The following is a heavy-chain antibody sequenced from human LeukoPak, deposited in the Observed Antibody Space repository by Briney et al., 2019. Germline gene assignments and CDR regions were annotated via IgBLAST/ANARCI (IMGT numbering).Heavy chain of an antibody. Sequence: ASVKVSCKASGYIFTSYAMHWVRQAPGQRLEWMGWINAGNGNTKYSQKFQGRVTITRDTSASTVYMELSSLRSEDTAVYYCARDIDRVFNWFDSWGQGTLVTVSS. CDR3: ARDIDRVFNWFDS. CDR2: INAGNGNT. D-gene: IGHD1-14*01. CDR1: GYIFTSYA. J-gene: IGHJ5*01. V-gene: IGHV1-3*01.